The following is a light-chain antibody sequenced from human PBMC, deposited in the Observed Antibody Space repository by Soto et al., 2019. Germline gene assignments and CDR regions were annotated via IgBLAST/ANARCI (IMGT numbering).Light chain of an antibody. Sequence: QMTQSPSTLSDSVGDRVTITCRASQSISSWLAWYQQKPGKAPKLLIYKASSLESGVPSRFSGSGSGTEFTLTISSLQPDDFATYYCQQYNSYSPLTFGGGTKVDIK. V-gene: IGKV1-5*03. J-gene: IGKJ4*01. CDR3: QQYNSYSPLT. CDR1: QSISSW. CDR2: KAS.